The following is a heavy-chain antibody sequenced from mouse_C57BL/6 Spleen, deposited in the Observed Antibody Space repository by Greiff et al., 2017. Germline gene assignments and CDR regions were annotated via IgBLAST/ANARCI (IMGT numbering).Heavy chain of an antibody. V-gene: IGHV1-64*01. J-gene: IGHJ1*03. CDR1: GYTFTSYW. CDR3: ARRYYGIYWYFDV. D-gene: IGHD2-1*01. Sequence: QVQLQQSGAELVKPGASVKLSCKASGYTFTSYWMHWVKQRPGQGLEWIGMIHPNSGSTNYNEKFKSKGTLTVDKSSSTAYMQLSSLTSEDSAVYYCARRYYGIYWYFDVWGTGTTVTVSS. CDR2: IHPNSGST.